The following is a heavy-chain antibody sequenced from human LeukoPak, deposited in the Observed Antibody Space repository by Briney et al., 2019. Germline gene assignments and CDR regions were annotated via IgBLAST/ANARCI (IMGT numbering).Heavy chain of an antibody. J-gene: IGHJ4*02. CDR3: ARGNERFDY. CDR1: GGSISSGGYY. V-gene: IGHV4-61*08. Sequence: SQTLSLTCTVSGGSISSGGYYWSWIRQPPGKGLEWIGHIYYSGSTNYNPSLKSRVTTSVDTSKNQFSLKMSSVTAADTAVYYCARGNERFDYWGQGTLVTVSS. CDR2: IYYSGST.